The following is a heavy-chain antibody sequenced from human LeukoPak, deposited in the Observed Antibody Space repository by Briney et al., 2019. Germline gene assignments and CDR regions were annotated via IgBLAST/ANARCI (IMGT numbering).Heavy chain of an antibody. D-gene: IGHD6-25*01. V-gene: IGHV3-74*01. CDR3: ARGSGIITGIDE. CDR2: IKDDGSHT. J-gene: IGHJ4*02. CDR1: GFTFSSHW. Sequence: GGSLRLSCAASGFTFSSHWMHWVRQAPGKGLVWVSRIKDDGSHTNYADSVKGRFTISRDNAKNTLSLQMNSLRTEDTAVYYCARGSGIITGIDEWGQGTLVTVSS.